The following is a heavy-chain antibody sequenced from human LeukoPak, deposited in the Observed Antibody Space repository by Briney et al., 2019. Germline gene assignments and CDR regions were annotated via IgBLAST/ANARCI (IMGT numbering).Heavy chain of an antibody. CDR2: IRYDGSNK. J-gene: IGHJ6*02. CDR1: GFTFSSHD. CDR3: AREDSYYYYGMDV. Sequence: GGSLRLSCAASGFTFSSHDMHWVRQAPGKGLEWVAFIRYDGSNKYYADSVKGRFTISRDNSKNTLYLQMNSLRAEDTAVYYCAREDSYYYYGMDVWGQGTTVTVSS. V-gene: IGHV3-30*02.